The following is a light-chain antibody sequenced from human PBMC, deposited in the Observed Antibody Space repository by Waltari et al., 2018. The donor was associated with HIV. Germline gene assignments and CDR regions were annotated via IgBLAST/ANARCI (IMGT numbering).Light chain of an antibody. CDR2: RSN. CDR3: AAWDDSLSGHVV. Sequence: QSVLTQPPSASGTPGQRATISCSGSSSNIGSNYVYWYQQLPGTAPKLLIYRSNQRPSGVPGRFSGSKSGTSASLAISGLRSEDEADYYCAAWDDSLSGHVVFGGGTKLTVL. V-gene: IGLV1-47*01. CDR1: SSNIGSNY. J-gene: IGLJ2*01.